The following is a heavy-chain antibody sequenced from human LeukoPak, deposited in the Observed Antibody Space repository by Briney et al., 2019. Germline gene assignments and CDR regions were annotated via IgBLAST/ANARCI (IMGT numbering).Heavy chain of an antibody. CDR1: GGSVSSGIHY. D-gene: IGHD3-22*01. CDR2: IYYSGSI. CDR3: ARENPSGYYNRPIDY. J-gene: IGHJ4*02. V-gene: IGHV4-61*01. Sequence: SETLSLTCSVSGGSVSSGIHYWSWIRQPPGKGLEWIGDIYYSGSIKYNPSLKSRVTMSVDTSKNQFSLKLSSVTAADTAIYYCARENPSGYYNRPIDYWGQGTLVTVSS.